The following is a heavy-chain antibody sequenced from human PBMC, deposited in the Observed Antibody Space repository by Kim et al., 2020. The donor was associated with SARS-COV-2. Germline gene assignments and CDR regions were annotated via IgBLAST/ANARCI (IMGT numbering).Heavy chain of an antibody. CDR1: GFTFSNFW. D-gene: IGHD2-2*01. CDR3: AKMSSSSLQGY. Sequence: GGSLRLSCAASGFTFSNFWMSWVRQAPGKGLEWVAHIKKDESEKYYVDSVKGRFTISRDNAKNSLYLQMNSLRAEDTAVYYCAKMSSSSLQGYWGQGTLVTVSP. J-gene: IGHJ4*02. V-gene: IGHV3-7*01. CDR2: IKKDESEK.